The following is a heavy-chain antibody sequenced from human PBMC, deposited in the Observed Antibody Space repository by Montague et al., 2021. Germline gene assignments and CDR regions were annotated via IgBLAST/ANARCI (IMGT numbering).Heavy chain of an antibody. CDR3: ARRGRPIGLYHLDY. V-gene: IGHV4-59*03. J-gene: IGHJ4*02. Sequence: SETLSLTCIVSSGPISSFSWAWIRQAPGKALEWIGHLYDSGDTYYNPSLHSRLTFSLDTSRNQFFLRLTSVTAADTAVYYCARRGRPIGLYHLDYWGQGTLVTVSS. CDR2: LYDSGDT. CDR1: SGPISSFS.